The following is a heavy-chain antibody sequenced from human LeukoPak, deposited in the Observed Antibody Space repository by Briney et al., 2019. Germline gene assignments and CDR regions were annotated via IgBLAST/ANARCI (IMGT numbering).Heavy chain of an antibody. CDR2: IYPGDSDT. CDR3: ARLLGRVDNWFDP. J-gene: IGHJ5*02. Sequence: GEPRQISCQGSGYRFTSYWIGWVRQLPGKGLEGMGIIYPGDSDTRYSPSCQGPVTISADKCISTAYLQWSSLKASDSAMYYCARLLGRVDNWFDPWGQGTLVTVSS. D-gene: IGHD2-15*01. V-gene: IGHV5-51*01. CDR1: GYRFTSYW.